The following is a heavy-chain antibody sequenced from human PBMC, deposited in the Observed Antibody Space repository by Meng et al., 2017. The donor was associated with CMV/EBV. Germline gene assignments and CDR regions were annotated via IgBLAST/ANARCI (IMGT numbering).Heavy chain of an antibody. CDR2: IRSKAYGGTT. Sequence: GESLKISCTASGFTFGDYAMSWVRQAPGKGLEWVGLIRSKAYGGTTEYAAYVKGRFTISRDDSKSIAYLQKNSLKTEDTAVYYCTSAAVTTNYYYYYGMDVWGQGTTVTVSS. CDR3: TSAAVTTNYYYYYGMDV. V-gene: IGHV3-49*04. CDR1: GFTFGDYA. J-gene: IGHJ6*02. D-gene: IGHD4-11*01.